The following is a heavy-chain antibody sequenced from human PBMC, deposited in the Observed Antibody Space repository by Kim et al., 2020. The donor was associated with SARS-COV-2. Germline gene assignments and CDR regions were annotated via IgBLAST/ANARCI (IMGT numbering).Heavy chain of an antibody. J-gene: IGHJ4*02. V-gene: IGHV4-59*08. CDR2: IYYSGST. CDR3: ARLKGDYYDSSGYYYVGYFDY. Sequence: SETLSLTCTVSGGSISSYYWSWIRQPPGKGLEWIGYIYYSGSTNYNPSLKSRVTISVDTSKNQFSLKLSSVTAADTAVYYCARLKGDYYDSSGYYYVGYFDYWGQGTLVTVSS. D-gene: IGHD3-22*01. CDR1: GGSISSYY.